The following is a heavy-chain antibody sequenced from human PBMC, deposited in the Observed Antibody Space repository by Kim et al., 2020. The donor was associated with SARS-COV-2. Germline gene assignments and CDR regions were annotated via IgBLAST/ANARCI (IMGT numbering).Heavy chain of an antibody. Sequence: NYNPSLKSRVTISVDTSKNQFSLKLSSVTAADTAVYYCAGRSLVKYYFDYWGQGTLVTVSS. CDR3: AGRSLVKYYFDY. J-gene: IGHJ4*02. D-gene: IGHD2-2*01. V-gene: IGHV4-59*01.